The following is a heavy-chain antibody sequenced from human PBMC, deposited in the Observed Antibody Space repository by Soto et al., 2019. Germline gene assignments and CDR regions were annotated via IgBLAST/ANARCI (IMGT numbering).Heavy chain of an antibody. CDR3: AGSGYYHNSGMDV. Sequence: PSETLSLTCTVSGGSLRGYSWSWIRQSPGKGLEWIGYVYSGGGTNYSSSFMGRVTISVDTTDNQFSLKLNSVTAADTAVYYCAGSGYYHNSGMDVWGQGTTVTVSS. CDR2: VYSGGGT. CDR1: GGSLRGYS. J-gene: IGHJ6*02. V-gene: IGHV4-59*01. D-gene: IGHD3-22*01.